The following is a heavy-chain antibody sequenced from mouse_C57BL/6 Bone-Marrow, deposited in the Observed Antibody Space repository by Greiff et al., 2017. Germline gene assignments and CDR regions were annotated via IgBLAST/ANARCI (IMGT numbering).Heavy chain of an antibody. J-gene: IGHJ1*03. V-gene: IGHV1-67*01. CDR3: ASPYYGSSYGYWYFDV. Sequence: LVESGPELVRPGVSVKISCKGSGYTFTDYAMHWVKQSHAKSLEWIGVISTYYGDASYNQKFTDKATMTVDKSSSTAYMELARLTSEDSAVYYCASPYYGSSYGYWYFDVWGTGTTVTVSS. CDR2: ISTYYGDA. CDR1: GYTFTDYA. D-gene: IGHD1-1*01.